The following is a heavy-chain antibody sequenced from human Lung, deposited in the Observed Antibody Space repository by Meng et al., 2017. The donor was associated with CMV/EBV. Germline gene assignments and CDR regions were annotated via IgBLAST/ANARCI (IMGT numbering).Heavy chain of an antibody. J-gene: IGHJ4*02. CDR3: ARVEVGITSGDY. Sequence: QFEGEVTKSWAPRKAPGKASGHTFTNYGITWVRQAPGQGLDWMGWISASNGKTNYAQTLKGRLTITTDTSTSTAYMELRSLRSDDTAVYYCARVEVGITSGDYWGQGTLVTVSS. CDR1: GHTFTNYG. CDR2: ISASNGKT. V-gene: IGHV1-18*01. D-gene: IGHD1-26*01.